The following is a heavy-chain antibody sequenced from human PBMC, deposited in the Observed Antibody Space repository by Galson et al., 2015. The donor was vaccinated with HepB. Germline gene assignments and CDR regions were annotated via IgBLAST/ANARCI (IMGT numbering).Heavy chain of an antibody. CDR2: FDPEDGET. J-gene: IGHJ6*03. D-gene: IGHD3-22*01. CDR3: ARALYYYYDSSGYYMDV. CDR1: GYTLTELS. V-gene: IGHV1-24*01. Sequence: SVKVSCKVSGYTLTELSMHWVRQAPGKGLEWMGGFDPEDGETIYAQKFQGRVTMTEDTSTDTAYMELSSLRSEDTAVYYCARALYYYYDSSGYYMDVWGKGTTVTVSS.